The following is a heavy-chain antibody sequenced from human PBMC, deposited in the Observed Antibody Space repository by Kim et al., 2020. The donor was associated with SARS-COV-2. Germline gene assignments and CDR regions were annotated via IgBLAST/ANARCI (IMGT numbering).Heavy chain of an antibody. D-gene: IGHD4-17*01. V-gene: IGHV4-59*01. J-gene: IGHJ4*02. Sequence: YNPSPKSRVTISVDTSKNQFSLKLSSVTTADTAVYYCAREVGDYFPYYFDYWGQGTLVTVSS. CDR3: AREVGDYFPYYFDY.